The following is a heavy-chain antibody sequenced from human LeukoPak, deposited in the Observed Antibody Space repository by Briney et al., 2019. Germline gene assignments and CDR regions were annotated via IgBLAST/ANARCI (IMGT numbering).Heavy chain of an antibody. J-gene: IGHJ4*02. CDR2: IIPIFGTA. Sequence: SVKVSCKASGGTFISYAISWVRQAPGQGLEWMGGIIPIFGTANYAQKFQGRVTMTRDTSTSTVYMELSSLRSEDTAVYYCATEMATIKAFDYWGQGTLVTVSS. CDR3: ATEMATIKAFDY. CDR1: GGTFISYA. D-gene: IGHD5-24*01. V-gene: IGHV1-69*05.